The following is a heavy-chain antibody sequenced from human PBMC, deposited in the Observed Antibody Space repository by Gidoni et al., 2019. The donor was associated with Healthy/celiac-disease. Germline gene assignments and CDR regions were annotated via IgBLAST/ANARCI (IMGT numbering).Heavy chain of an antibody. J-gene: IGHJ4*02. CDR3: ARANEVDSSYDY. V-gene: IGHV3-13*01. D-gene: IGHD3-22*01. Sequence: EVQLVESGGGLVQPGGSLRLSCAASGFTFGSYDMHWVRQATGKGLEWVSAIGTAGDTYYPGSVKGRFTISRENAKNSLYLQMNSLRAGDTAVYYCARANEVDSSYDYWGQGTLVTVSS. CDR2: IGTAGDT. CDR1: GFTFGSYD.